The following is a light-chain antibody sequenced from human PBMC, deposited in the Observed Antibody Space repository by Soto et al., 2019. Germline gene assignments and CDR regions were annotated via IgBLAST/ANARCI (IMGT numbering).Light chain of an antibody. J-gene: IGKJ2*01. CDR3: QQYNNWPPYT. V-gene: IGKV3-15*01. CDR2: GAS. Sequence: EIVMTQSPATLSVSPGERATLSCRASQSVSSNLAWYQQKPGQAPRLLIYGASTRATGIPARFNGSGSGTEFTLTISSLQSEDFAVYYCQQYNNWPPYTFGQGTSLEIK. CDR1: QSVSSN.